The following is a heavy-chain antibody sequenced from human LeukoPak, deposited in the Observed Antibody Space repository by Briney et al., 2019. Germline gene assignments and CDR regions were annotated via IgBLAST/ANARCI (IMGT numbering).Heavy chain of an antibody. Sequence: SVKVSCKASGGTFSSYAISWVRQAPGQGLEWMGGIIPIFGTANYAQKFQGRVTITADKSTSTAYMELSSLRSEDTAVYYCASVVRERWLQLADWGQGTLVTVSS. V-gene: IGHV1-69*06. D-gene: IGHD5-24*01. J-gene: IGHJ4*02. CDR2: IIPIFGTA. CDR1: GGTFSSYA. CDR3: ASVVRERWLQLAD.